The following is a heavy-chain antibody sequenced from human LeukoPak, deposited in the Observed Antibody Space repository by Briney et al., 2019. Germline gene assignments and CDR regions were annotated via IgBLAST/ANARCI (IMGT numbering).Heavy chain of an antibody. Sequence: GGSLRLSCAASGSTSSSYAMHWVRQAPGKGLEWVSYISSSSSTIYYADSVKGRFTISRDNAKNSLYLQMNSLRAEDTAVYYCARQSFQGIVVVPAASDCWGQGTLVTVSS. D-gene: IGHD2-2*01. CDR2: ISSSSSTI. CDR1: GSTSSSYA. V-gene: IGHV3-48*01. CDR3: ARQSFQGIVVVPAASDC. J-gene: IGHJ4*02.